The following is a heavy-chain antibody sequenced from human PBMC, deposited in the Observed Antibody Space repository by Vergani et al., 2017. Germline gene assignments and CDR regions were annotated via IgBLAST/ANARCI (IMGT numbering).Heavy chain of an antibody. V-gene: IGHV1-2*02. D-gene: IGHD6-19*01. J-gene: IGHJ4*02. CDR1: GYTFTAYY. Sequence: QVQLVQSGAAVKKPGASVKVSCKASGYTFTAYYMHWVRQAPGQGLEWMGWINPNSGGTNYAEKFQDRVTITADKSTRTAYMELSSLRSEATAVYYCSRDRIAVSVYWGQGTLVTVSS. CDR3: SRDRIAVSVY. CDR2: INPNSGGT.